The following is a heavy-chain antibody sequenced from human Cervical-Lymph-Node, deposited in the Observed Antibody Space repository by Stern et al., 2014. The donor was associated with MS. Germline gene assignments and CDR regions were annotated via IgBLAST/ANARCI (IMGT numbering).Heavy chain of an antibody. V-gene: IGHV4-30-2*01. CDR3: ARGGVIYTQDRNGFDV. J-gene: IGHJ3*01. D-gene: IGHD2-21*01. CDR1: GGSISSGGSS. CDR2: IYPSGSH. Sequence: VQLVESGSGQAKPSQTLSLTCAVSGGSISSGGSSWTWIRQPPGKGLGWIGVIYPSGSHYYKTSIKGRVFISIVTSKNQFALNLRSVTAADTAVYYCARGGVIYTQDRNGFDVWGQGTMVTVSS.